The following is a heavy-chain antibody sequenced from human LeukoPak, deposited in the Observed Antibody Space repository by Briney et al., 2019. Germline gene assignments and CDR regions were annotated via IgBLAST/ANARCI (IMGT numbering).Heavy chain of an antibody. V-gene: IGHV1-24*01. CDR1: GYTLTDFS. CDR3: ATAPDSGWYFYYFDD. Sequence: ASVKVSCKVSGYTLTDFSMDWVRQAPGKGLEWMGGFDPEDGATIYAQKFQGRVTMTEDTSTDTAYMELSSLRSEDTAVYYCATAPDSGWYFYYFDDWGQGTLVTVSS. CDR2: FDPEDGAT. J-gene: IGHJ4*02. D-gene: IGHD6-19*01.